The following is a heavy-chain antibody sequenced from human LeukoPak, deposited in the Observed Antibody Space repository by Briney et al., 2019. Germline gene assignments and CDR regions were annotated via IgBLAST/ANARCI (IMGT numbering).Heavy chain of an antibody. J-gene: IGHJ6*02. CDR3: AARLSSMNYYGMDV. CDR1: VLTFTSST. CDR2: IVVGSGNT. V-gene: IGHV1-58*02. Sequence: SLKVSRKASVLTFTSSTMQGGRQARGQRLGRVGCIVVGSGNTNYAQKFQERVTITRDMSTSTAYMELSSLRSEDTAVYYCAARLSSMNYYGMDVWGQGTTVTVSS. D-gene: IGHD6-6*01.